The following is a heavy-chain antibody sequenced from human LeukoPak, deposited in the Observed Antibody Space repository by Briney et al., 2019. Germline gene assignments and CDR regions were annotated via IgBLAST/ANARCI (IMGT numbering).Heavy chain of an antibody. D-gene: IGHD6-13*01. CDR1: GLTVTSNY. Sequence: RGSLCLSCAASGLTVTSNYMSWIRQAPGKGLEWVSVIYSGGDTYYADSVKGRFTISRDNSKNTLYLQMNSLRAEDTAVYYCARPGYRTGAFDDWGQGTLVTVSS. CDR3: ARPGYRTGAFDD. CDR2: IYSGGDT. J-gene: IGHJ4*02. V-gene: IGHV3-53*01.